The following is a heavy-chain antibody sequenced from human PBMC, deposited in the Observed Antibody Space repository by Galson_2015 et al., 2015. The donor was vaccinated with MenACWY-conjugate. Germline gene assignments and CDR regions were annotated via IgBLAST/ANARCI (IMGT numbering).Heavy chain of an antibody. CDR2: ISATDGYT. CDR1: GFTFSSYA. D-gene: IGHD3-10*01. J-gene: IGHJ4*02. V-gene: IGHV3-23*01. CDR3: SQDWYGSGSYFVVS. Sequence: SPRLPCAASGFTFSSYAMSWARQPPGKGLERVSAISATDGYTYYAASVKGRFTLSRDDSKNTLYLQMNSLRVEDTAIYFCSQDWYGSGSYFVVSWGQGTLVTVSS.